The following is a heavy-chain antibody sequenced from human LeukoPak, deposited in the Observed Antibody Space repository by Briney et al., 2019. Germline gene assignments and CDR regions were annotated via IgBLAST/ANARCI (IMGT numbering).Heavy chain of an antibody. V-gene: IGHV1-8*01. CDR1: GYTFTSYD. Sequence: GASVKVSCKASGYTFTSYDINRVRQATGQGLEWMGWMNPNSGNTGYAQKFQGRVTMTRNTSISTAYMELSSLRSEDTAVYYCARGRYSSGGYWFDPWGQGTLVTVSS. CDR3: ARGRYSSGGYWFDP. CDR2: MNPNSGNT. J-gene: IGHJ5*02. D-gene: IGHD6-19*01.